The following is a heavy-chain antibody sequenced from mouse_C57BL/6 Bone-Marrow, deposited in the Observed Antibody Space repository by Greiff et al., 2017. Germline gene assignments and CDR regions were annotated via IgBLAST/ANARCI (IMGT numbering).Heavy chain of an antibody. V-gene: IGHV1-80*01. J-gene: IGHJ4*01. CDR3: ARGGGWLLRAMDY. D-gene: IGHD2-3*01. CDR2: IYPGDGDT. Sequence: QVQLQQSGAELVKPGASVKISCKASGYAFSSYWMNWVKQRPGKGLEWIGQIYPGDGDTNYNGKFKGKGTLTADKSSSTAYMQLSRLTSEDSAVYFCARGGGWLLRAMDYWGQGTSVTVSS. CDR1: GYAFSSYW.